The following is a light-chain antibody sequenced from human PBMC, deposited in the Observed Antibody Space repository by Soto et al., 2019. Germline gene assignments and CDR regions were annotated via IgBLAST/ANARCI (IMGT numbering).Light chain of an antibody. CDR3: AAWDDRLSALV. CDR1: SSNIGSNY. J-gene: IGLJ2*01. V-gene: IGLV1-47*01. Sequence: QSVLTQPPSASGTPGQRVTISCSGSSSNIGSNYVYWYQQLPGTAPKLLIYRNNQRPSGVPDRFSGSKSGTSASLAISGLRSEDEADYYCAAWDDRLSALVFGGGTKLTVL. CDR2: RNN.